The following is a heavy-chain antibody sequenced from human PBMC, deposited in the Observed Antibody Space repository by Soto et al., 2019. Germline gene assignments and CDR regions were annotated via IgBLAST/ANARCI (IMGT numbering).Heavy chain of an antibody. CDR3: ATGHLVPRYCSSTSCYGGDY. CDR2: FDPEDGET. CDR1: GYTLTELS. Sequence: GASVKVSCKVSGYTLTELSMHWVRQAPGKGLEWMGGFDPEDGETIYAQKFQGRVTMTEDTSTDTAYMELSSLRSEDTAVYYCATGHLVPRYCSSTSCYGGDYWGQGTLVTVSS. V-gene: IGHV1-24*01. J-gene: IGHJ4*02. D-gene: IGHD2-2*01.